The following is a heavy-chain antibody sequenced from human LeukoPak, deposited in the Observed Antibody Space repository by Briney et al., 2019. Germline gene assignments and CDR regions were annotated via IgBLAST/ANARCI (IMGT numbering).Heavy chain of an antibody. J-gene: IGHJ4*02. V-gene: IGHV3-23*01. D-gene: IGHD3-10*01. CDR3: ARGVVGIIPLDF. CDR2: ISGSGGST. Sequence: GGSLRLSCVASGFTFSSYAMSWVRQAPGKGLEWVSAISGSGGSTYYADSVKGRFTISRDNSKNTLYLQMNSLRAEDTAIYYCARGVVGIIPLDFWGQGTLVTVSS. CDR1: GFTFSSYA.